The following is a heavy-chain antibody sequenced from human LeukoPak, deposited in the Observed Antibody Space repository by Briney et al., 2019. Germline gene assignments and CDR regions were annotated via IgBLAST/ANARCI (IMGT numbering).Heavy chain of an antibody. CDR3: ALLRPPAITMVRGVMDYFDY. V-gene: IGHV3-23*01. J-gene: IGHJ4*02. CDR1: GLSFSSHA. CDR2: ISVSGGST. D-gene: IGHD3-10*01. Sequence: GGSLRLSCAASGLSFSSHAMSWVRPAPGKGLEWVSCISVSGGSTYYADSVKGRFTISRDNAKNPLYLQTNSLRAEDTAVYYCALLRPPAITMVRGVMDYFDYWGQGNLVTVSS.